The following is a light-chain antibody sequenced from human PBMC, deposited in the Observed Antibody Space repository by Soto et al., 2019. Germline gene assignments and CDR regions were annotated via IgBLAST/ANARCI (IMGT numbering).Light chain of an antibody. Sequence: SYELTQPPSVSVAPGKTARITCGGNNIGSKSVHWYQQKPGQAPVLVIYYDSDRPSGIPERFSGSNSGNTATLTISRVEAGEEADYSCQVWASSSKVVFGGGTKLTVL. CDR2: YDS. J-gene: IGLJ2*01. CDR3: QVWASSSKVV. CDR1: NIGSKS. V-gene: IGLV3-21*04.